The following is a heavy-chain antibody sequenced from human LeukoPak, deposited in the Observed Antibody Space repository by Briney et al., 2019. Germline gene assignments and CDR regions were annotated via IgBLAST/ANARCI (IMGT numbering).Heavy chain of an antibody. V-gene: IGHV4-59*01. D-gene: IGHD2-2*01. CDR2: IYYSGST. CDR3: ARASCSGTTCYARSAFDI. CDR1: SGSISSYD. J-gene: IGHJ3*02. Sequence: SETLSLTCTVSSGSISSYDWSWIRQPPGKGLEWIGYIYYSGSTNYNPSLKSRVTISVDTSKNQFSLKLNSVTAADTAVYYCARASCSGTTCYARSAFDIWGQGTMVTVSS.